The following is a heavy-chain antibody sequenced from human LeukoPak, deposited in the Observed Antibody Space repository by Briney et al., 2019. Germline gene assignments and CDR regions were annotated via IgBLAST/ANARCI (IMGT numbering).Heavy chain of an antibody. V-gene: IGHV4-38-2*02. CDR1: SYFIDNGYY. J-gene: IGHJ2*01. D-gene: IGHD6-19*01. CDR3: ARCCSGWFYWYFDL. CDR2: IYHSGNT. Sequence: SETLSLTCSVSSYFIDNGYYWGWIRQTPGKGLEWIGSIYHSGNTYYNPSLKSRVTISVDTSKNQFSLKLSSVTAADTAVYYCARCCSGWFYWYFDLWGRGTLVTVSS.